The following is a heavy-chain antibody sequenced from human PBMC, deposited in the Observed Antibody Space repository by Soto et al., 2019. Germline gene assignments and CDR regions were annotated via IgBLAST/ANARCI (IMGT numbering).Heavy chain of an antibody. D-gene: IGHD6-19*01. CDR3: PRGNGWYERNAFDI. V-gene: IGHV3-74*01. CDR2: INGDGSRT. Sequence: EVQLVESGGGLVQPGGSLRLSCAASGFAFRSHWLHWVRQVSGEGLVWVSRINGDGSRTSYADSVKGRFTISRDYAKNTLYLQMNSLRVGDAAVYYCPRGNGWYERNAFDIWGQGTMVSVSS. J-gene: IGHJ3*02. CDR1: GFAFRSHW.